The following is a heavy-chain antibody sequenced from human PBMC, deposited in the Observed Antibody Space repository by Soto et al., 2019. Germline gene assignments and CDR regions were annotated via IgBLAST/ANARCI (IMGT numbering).Heavy chain of an antibody. J-gene: IGHJ4*02. CDR2: IYFSGST. D-gene: IGHD6-13*01. CDR3: ARQRIVAAGTFVDY. Sequence: SVTLSLTCIVSRDSINSTSYYSGWIRQPPGQGLEWIASIYFSGSTYNNPSLKSRLTVSVDTSKSQGSLKLSSVTAADTALYYCARQRIVAAGTFVDYWGQGSLVTVSS. CDR1: RDSINSTSYY. V-gene: IGHV4-39*01.